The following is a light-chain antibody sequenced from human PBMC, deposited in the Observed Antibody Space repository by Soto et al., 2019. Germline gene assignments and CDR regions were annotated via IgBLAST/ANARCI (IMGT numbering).Light chain of an antibody. Sequence: SYELTQPPSVSVAPGQTARITCGGNDIGSKSVHWYQQKPGQAPVLVVYDDSERPSGIPERFSGSNSGNTATLTISRVEAGDEADYYCQLWDSNSDTYVFGTGTKVTVL. J-gene: IGLJ1*01. CDR1: DIGSKS. CDR2: DDS. V-gene: IGLV3-21*02. CDR3: QLWDSNSDTYV.